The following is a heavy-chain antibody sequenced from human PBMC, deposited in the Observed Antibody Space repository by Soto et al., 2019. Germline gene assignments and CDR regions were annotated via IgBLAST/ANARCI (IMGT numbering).Heavy chain of an antibody. D-gene: IGHD2-2*01. Sequence: EVQVVESGGDLVQPGGSLRLSCAATGFTVSSRFMSWVRQAPGKGLEWMSVIYSDGSTYYADSVRGRFIISRDSSKNTLYLQMNSLRAEDTAVYYCARDIVVKASAANEDAYDIWGQGTMVTVSS. V-gene: IGHV3-66*01. CDR3: ARDIVVKASAANEDAYDI. CDR2: IYSDGST. J-gene: IGHJ3*02. CDR1: GFTVSSRF.